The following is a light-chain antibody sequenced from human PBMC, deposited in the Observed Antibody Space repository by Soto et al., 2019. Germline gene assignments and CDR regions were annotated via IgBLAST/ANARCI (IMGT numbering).Light chain of an antibody. J-gene: IGKJ1*01. V-gene: IGKV1-39*01. CDR3: QQSYSTPVA. CDR2: AAS. Sequence: DIQMTQSPSSLSASVGDRVTITFRASQSISSYLNWYQQKPGKAPQLLIYAASSLQSGVPSRFSGSVSGTDFTLTISSLQPEYFATYYWQQSYSTPVAFGQGTKVEIK. CDR1: QSISSY.